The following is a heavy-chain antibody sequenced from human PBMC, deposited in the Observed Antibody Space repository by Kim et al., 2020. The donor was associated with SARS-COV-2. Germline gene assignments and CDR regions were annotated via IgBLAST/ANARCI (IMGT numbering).Heavy chain of an antibody. CDR2: INPNSGGT. CDR1: GYTFTGYY. D-gene: IGHD2-21*02. J-gene: IGHJ4*02. Sequence: ASVKVSCKASGYTFTGYYMHWVRQAPGQGLEWMGWINPNSGGTNYAQKFQGRVTMTRDTSISTAYMELSRLRSDDTAVYYCARVLPHIVVVTATEFDYWGQGTLVTVSS. CDR3: ARVLPHIVVVTATEFDY. V-gene: IGHV1-2*02.